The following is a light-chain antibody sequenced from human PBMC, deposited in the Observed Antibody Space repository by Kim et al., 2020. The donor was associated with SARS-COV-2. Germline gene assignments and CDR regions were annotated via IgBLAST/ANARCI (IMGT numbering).Light chain of an antibody. CDR3: SSYTSSSTRV. CDR1: SSDVGGYSY. J-gene: IGLJ3*02. V-gene: IGLV2-14*04. CDR2: DVS. Sequence: GQSVTISCTRTSSDVGGYSYVSWYQQHPGKAPKLMIYDVSNRPSGVSNRFSGSKSGNTASLTISGLQAEDEADYYCSSYTSSSTRVFGGGTQLTVL.